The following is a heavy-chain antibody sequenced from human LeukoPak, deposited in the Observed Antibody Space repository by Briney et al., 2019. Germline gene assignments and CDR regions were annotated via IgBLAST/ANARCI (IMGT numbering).Heavy chain of an antibody. D-gene: IGHD3-22*01. Sequence: GSLRLSCAVSGIPLSNYGMSWVRQAPGKGLEWVAGMSDSGGRTNYADSVKGRFTISRDNPKNTLYLQMNSLRAEDTAVYFCAKRGVVIRVILVGFHKEAYYFDSWGQGALVTVSS. CDR2: MSDSGGRT. CDR3: AKRGVVIRVILVGFHKEAYYFDS. CDR1: GIPLSNYG. J-gene: IGHJ4*02. V-gene: IGHV3-23*01.